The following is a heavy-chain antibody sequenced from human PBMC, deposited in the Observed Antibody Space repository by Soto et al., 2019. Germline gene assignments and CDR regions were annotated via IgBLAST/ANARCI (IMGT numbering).Heavy chain of an antibody. V-gene: IGHV1-2*02. CDR2: INPNSGGT. J-gene: IGHJ6*02. CDR3: ARTMRNCSGGSCYGLPYYYGMDV. CDR1: GYTFTGYY. Sequence: ASVKVSCKASGYTFTGYYMHWVRQAPGQGLEWMGWINPNSGGTNYAQKFQGRVTMTRDTSISTAYMELSRLRSDDTAVYYCARTMRNCSGGSCYGLPYYYGMDVWRQGTTVTVSS. D-gene: IGHD2-15*01.